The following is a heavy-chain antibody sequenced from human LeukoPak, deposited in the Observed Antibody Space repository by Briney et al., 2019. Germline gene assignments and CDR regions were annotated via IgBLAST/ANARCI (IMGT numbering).Heavy chain of an antibody. D-gene: IGHD6-13*01. CDR1: GGSISSHY. CDR3: ALSPSSSWYNYYYYYMDV. V-gene: IGHV4-59*11. Sequence: PSETLSLTCTVPGGSISSHYWSWIRQPPGKGLEWIGYIYYSGSTNYNPSLKSRVTISVDTSKNQFSLKLSSVTAADTAVYYCALSPSSSWYNYYYYYMDVWGKGTTVTVSS. CDR2: IYYSGST. J-gene: IGHJ6*03.